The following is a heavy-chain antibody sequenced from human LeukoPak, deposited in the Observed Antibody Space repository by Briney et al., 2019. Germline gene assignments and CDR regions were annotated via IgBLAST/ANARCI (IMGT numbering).Heavy chain of an antibody. Sequence: GGSLRLSCAASGFTFNTFWMSWVRQAPGKGLEWVANIKHDGSEKYYVDSVKGRFTISRDNAKNSLYLQMSSLRADDTAVYYCARAKPKNMVRGLIMRRESRYYFDYWGQGTLVTVSS. J-gene: IGHJ4*02. CDR2: IKHDGSEK. CDR3: ARAKPKNMVRGLIMRRESRYYFDY. V-gene: IGHV3-7*01. CDR1: GFTFNTFW. D-gene: IGHD3-10*01.